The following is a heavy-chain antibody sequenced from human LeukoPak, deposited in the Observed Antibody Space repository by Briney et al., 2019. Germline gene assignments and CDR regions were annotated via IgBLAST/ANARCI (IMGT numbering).Heavy chain of an antibody. CDR3: ARGGGYSYGSFDY. CDR1: GFTFNNYG. CDR2: IRYDGRNK. Sequence: GGSLRLSCAASGFTFNNYGMHWVRQAPGKGLEWVAFIRYDGRNKYYADSVKGRFTISRDNAKNTLYLQMNSLRAEDTAVYYCARGGGYSYGSFDYWGQGTLVTVSS. D-gene: IGHD5-18*01. V-gene: IGHV3-30*02. J-gene: IGHJ4*02.